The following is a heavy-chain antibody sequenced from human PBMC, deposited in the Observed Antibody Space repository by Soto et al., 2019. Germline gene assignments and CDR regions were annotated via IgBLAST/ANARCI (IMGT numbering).Heavy chain of an antibody. Sequence: SVKVSCKASGGTFSSYAISRVRQAPGQGLEWMGGIIPIFGTANYAQKFQGRVTITADKSTSTAYMELSSLRSEDTAVYYCARGYLVGTRASYYYGMDVWGQGTTVTVSS. D-gene: IGHD1-1*01. V-gene: IGHV1-69*06. CDR2: IIPIFGTA. J-gene: IGHJ6*02. CDR1: GGTFSSYA. CDR3: ARGYLVGTRASYYYGMDV.